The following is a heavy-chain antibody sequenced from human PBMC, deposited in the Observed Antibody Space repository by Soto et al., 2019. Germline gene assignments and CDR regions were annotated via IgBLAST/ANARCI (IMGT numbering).Heavy chain of an antibody. J-gene: IGHJ4*02. CDR3: ARDESAGSSTSN. D-gene: IGHD2-2*01. Sequence: EVQLMESGGGLVKPGGSLRLSYAASGVGFSTYGMNWLRQTPGKGPEWVSSIDSSGRNVYYADSVEGRFTTSRDNAKNSLYLQMNSLRVEDTALYFCARDESAGSSTSNWGQGTLVTVSS. CDR1: GVGFSTYG. CDR2: IDSSGRNV. V-gene: IGHV3-21*01.